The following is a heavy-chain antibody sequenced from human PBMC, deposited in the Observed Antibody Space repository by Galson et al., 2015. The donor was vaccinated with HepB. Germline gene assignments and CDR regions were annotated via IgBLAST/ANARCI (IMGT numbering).Heavy chain of an antibody. CDR1: GFTFGDYA. CDR2: IRSKAYGGTT. V-gene: IGHV3-49*03. D-gene: IGHD6-13*01. J-gene: IGHJ3*02. Sequence: SLRLSCAASGFTFGDYAMSWFRQAPGKGLEWVGFIRSKAYGGTTEYAASVKGRFTISRDDSKSIAYLQMNSLKTEDTAVYYCTRSRGSSSWYHDAFDIWGQGTMVTVS. CDR3: TRSRGSSSWYHDAFDI.